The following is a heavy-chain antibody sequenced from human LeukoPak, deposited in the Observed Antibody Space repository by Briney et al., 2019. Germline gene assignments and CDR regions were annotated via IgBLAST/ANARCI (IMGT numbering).Heavy chain of an antibody. D-gene: IGHD3-10*01. CDR1: GFTFSSYA. V-gene: IGHV3-23*01. CDR2: IRGSGGST. J-gene: IGHJ4*02. CDR3: AKDKYYYGSGSSIDY. Sequence: GGSLRLSCAASGFTFSSYAMSWVRQAPGKGLEWVSAIRGSGGSTYYADSVKGRFTISGDNSKNTLYLQMNSLRAEDTAVYYCAKDKYYYGSGSSIDYWGQGTLVTVSS.